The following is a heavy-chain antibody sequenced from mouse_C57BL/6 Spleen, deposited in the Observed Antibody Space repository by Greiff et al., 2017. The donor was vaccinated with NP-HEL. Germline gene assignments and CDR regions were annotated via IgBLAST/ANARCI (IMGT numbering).Heavy chain of an antibody. CDR1: GFTFSSYA. CDR3: ARVTITTVFDY. V-gene: IGHV5-4*01. Sequence: EVHLVESGGGLVKPGGSLKLSCAASGFTFSSYAMSWVRQTPEKRLEWVATISDGGSYTYYPDNVKGRFTISRDNAKNNLYLQMSHLKSEDTAMYYCARVTITTVFDYWGQGTTLTVSS. J-gene: IGHJ2*01. CDR2: ISDGGSYT. D-gene: IGHD1-1*01.